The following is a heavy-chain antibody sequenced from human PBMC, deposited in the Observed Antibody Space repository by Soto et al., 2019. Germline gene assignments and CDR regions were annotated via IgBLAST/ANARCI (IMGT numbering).Heavy chain of an antibody. CDR3: ARGRGIADLYYYYGMDG. CDR1: GYTFTGYY. D-gene: IGHD6-13*01. V-gene: IGHV1-2*02. CDR2: INPNSGGT. J-gene: IGHJ6*02. Sequence: ASVKVSCKASGYTFTGYYMHWVRQAPGQGLEWMGWINPNSGGTNYAQKFQGRVTMTRDTSISTAYMELSRLRSDDTAVYYCARGRGIADLYYYYGMDGWGQGTTVTVSS.